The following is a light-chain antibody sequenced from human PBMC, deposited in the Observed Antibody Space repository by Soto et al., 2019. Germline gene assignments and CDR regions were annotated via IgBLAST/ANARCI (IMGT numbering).Light chain of an antibody. CDR1: QTVLTN. CDR3: QQYNNWPIT. CDR2: GAS. V-gene: IGKV3-15*01. J-gene: IGKJ5*01. Sequence: EIVMTQSPATLSMSPGGRATLSCRASQTVLTNLAWYQQKPGQAPRLRIYGASTRATGVPARFSGSGSGTEFTLTISSLQSEDFAVYYCQQYNNWPITFGQGTRLEIK.